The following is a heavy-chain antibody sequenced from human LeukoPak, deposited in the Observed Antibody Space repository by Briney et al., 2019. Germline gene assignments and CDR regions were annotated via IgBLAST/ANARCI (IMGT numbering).Heavy chain of an antibody. V-gene: IGHV1-69*06. CDR2: IIPIFGTA. J-gene: IGHJ4*02. CDR1: GGTFSSYA. D-gene: IGHD6-13*01. Sequence: SVKVSCKASGGTFSSYAISWVRQAPGQGLEWMGGIIPIFGTANYAQKFQGRVTITADKSTSTAYMELSSLRSEDTAVYYCARDLGSSLVHYFDYWGQGTLVTVSS. CDR3: ARDLGSSLVHYFDY.